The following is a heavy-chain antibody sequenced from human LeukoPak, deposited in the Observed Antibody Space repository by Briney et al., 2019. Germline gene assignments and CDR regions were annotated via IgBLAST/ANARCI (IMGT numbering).Heavy chain of an antibody. J-gene: IGHJ4*02. Sequence: ASVKVSCKASGYTFTSYGISWVRQAPGQGLEWMGWISAYNGNTNYAQKLQGRVTMTTDTSTSTAYMELRSLRSDDTAVYYCARFTQTTYYDFWSGYYTLDYWGQGTLVTDSS. V-gene: IGHV1-18*01. CDR3: ARFTQTTYYDFWSGYYTLDY. D-gene: IGHD3-3*01. CDR2: ISAYNGNT. CDR1: GYTFTSYG.